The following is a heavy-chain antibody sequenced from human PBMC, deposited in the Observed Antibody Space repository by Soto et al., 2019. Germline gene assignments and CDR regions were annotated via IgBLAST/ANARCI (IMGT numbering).Heavy chain of an antibody. D-gene: IGHD2-2*02. CDR2: ISAYNGNT. Sequence: GASVKVSCKASGYTFTSYGISWLRQAPGQGLEWMGWISAYNGNTNYAQKLQGRVTMTTDTSTSTAYMELRSLRSDDTAVYYCARVDCSSTSCYTSHYYYYGMDVWGQGTTVTVSS. CDR1: GYTFTSYG. V-gene: IGHV1-18*01. CDR3: ARVDCSSTSCYTSHYYYYGMDV. J-gene: IGHJ6*02.